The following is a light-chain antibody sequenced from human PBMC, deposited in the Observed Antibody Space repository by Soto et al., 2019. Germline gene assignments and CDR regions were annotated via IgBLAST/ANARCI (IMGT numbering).Light chain of an antibody. Sequence: DIQMTQSPSSLSASVGDRVTITCRAKESVSSYVNWYQQKPGKAPKLLIYAASSVQSGVPARFSGSVSVTDFTLTISGRQPEDFATYYCQQSYSKWTFGKGTKVEIK. CDR1: ESVSSY. J-gene: IGKJ1*01. CDR3: QQSYSKWT. CDR2: AAS. V-gene: IGKV1-39*01.